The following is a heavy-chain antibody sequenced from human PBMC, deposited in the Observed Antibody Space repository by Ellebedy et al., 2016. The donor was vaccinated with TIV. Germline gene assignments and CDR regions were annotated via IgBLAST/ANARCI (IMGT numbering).Heavy chain of an antibody. Sequence: GESLKISCVASGFTLSTYGMHWVRQAPGKGLEWVAVISYDGRSKYYADSVKGRFTISRDNSKNTVYLQMNSLRAEDTAVYYCATTHHYDTSGRYWYFDLWGRGTLVTVFS. CDR1: GFTLSTYG. D-gene: IGHD3-22*01. V-gene: IGHV3-30*03. J-gene: IGHJ2*01. CDR3: ATTHHYDTSGRYWYFDL. CDR2: ISYDGRSK.